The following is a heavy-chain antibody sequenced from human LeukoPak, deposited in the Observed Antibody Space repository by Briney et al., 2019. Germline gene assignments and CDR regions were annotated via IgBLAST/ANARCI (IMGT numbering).Heavy chain of an antibody. CDR3: ARRFDS. V-gene: IGHV3-48*01. Sequence: GGSLRLSCAASGFIFTAYSMNWVRQAPGRGLEWISYIGPGGDIYYADSVTGRFTVSRDTAKNSLYLQMNGLRVEDTAVYYCARRFDSCGQGTLVTVSS. CDR1: GFIFTAYS. CDR2: IGPGGDI. J-gene: IGHJ4*02.